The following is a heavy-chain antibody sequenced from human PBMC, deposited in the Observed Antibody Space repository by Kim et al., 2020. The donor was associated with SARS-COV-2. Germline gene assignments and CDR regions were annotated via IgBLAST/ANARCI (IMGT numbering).Heavy chain of an antibody. CDR1: GFTFSNAW. Sequence: GGSLRLSCAASGFTFSNAWMSWVRQAPGKGLEWVGRIKSKTDGGTTDYAAPVKGRFTISRDDSKNTLYLQMNSLKTEDTAVYYCTTDPPNMGLTGYYTRDGPYYGGMDVWGQGTTVTVSS. D-gene: IGHD3-9*01. V-gene: IGHV3-15*01. CDR2: IKSKTDGGTT. CDR3: TTDPPNMGLTGYYTRDGPYYGGMDV. J-gene: IGHJ6*02.